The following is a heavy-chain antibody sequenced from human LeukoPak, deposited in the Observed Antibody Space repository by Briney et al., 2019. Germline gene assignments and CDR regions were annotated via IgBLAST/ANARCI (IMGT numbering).Heavy chain of an antibody. V-gene: IGHV1-2*02. J-gene: IGHJ4*02. CDR2: TNPDTGGT. CDR1: GYSFSGYY. D-gene: IGHD2-2*01. Sequence: GASVKVSCKASGYSFSGYYMHWVRQAPGQGLEWMGWTNPDTGGTSYAQRFQGRVTMTRETSISTGYMELRRLTSDDTAVYYCARGGEVCSSSSCWRAHEYWGQGTLVTVSS. CDR3: ARGGEVCSSSSCWRAHEY.